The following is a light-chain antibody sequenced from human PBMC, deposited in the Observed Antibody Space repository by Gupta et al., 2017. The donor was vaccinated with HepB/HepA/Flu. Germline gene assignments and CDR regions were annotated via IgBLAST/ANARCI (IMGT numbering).Light chain of an antibody. CDR2: AVS. V-gene: IGLV2-14*01. CDR3: SSFTSTSSLAV. Sequence: QFALTQPASVSGSPGQSITISCTGTSSDVSWYQQHPGKAPKLMIYAVSNRPARVSYRFSGSKSGDTASLTISGLQAEDEADYYCSSFTSTSSLAVFGGGTKLTVL. CDR1: SSDV. J-gene: IGLJ3*02.